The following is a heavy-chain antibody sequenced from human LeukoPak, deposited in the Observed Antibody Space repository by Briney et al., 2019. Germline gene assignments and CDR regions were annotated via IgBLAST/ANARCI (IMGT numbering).Heavy chain of an antibody. V-gene: IGHV1-18*01. CDR1: GYTFTSYG. CDR3: ARTKYYDSTGHPTTD. CDR2: ISAYNGNT. Sequence: ASVKVSRKASGYTFTSYGISWVRQAPGQGLEWMGWISAYNGNTNYAQKLQGRVTMTTDTSTSTAYMELRSLRSDDTAVYYCARTKYYDSTGHPTTDWGQGTLVTVSS. J-gene: IGHJ4*02. D-gene: IGHD3-22*01.